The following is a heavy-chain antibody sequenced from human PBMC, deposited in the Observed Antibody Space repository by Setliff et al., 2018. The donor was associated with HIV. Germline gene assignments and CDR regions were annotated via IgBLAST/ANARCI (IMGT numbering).Heavy chain of an antibody. CDR1: GGSISSGDYY. V-gene: IGHV4-30-4*08. CDR3: VTMTTVIHWYFDL. J-gene: IGHJ2*01. CDR2: IYYSGST. D-gene: IGHD4-17*01. Sequence: SETLSLTCTVSGGSISSGDYYWSWIRQPPGKGLEWIGYIYYSGSTYYNPSLKSRVTISVDTSKNQFSLKLSSVTAADTTVYYCVTMTTVIHWYFDLWGRGTLVTVSS.